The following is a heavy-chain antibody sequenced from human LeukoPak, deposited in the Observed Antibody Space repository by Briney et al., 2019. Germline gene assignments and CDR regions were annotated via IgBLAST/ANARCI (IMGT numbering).Heavy chain of an antibody. D-gene: IGHD3-22*01. CDR2: ISAYNGNT. Sequence: ASVKVSCKASGYTFTSYGISWVRPAPGQGLEWMGWISAYNGNTNYAQKLQGRVTMTTDTSTSTAYMELRSLRSDDTAVYYCAREPYYYDSSGYYRIYYFDYWGQGTLVTVSS. CDR1: GYTFTSYG. V-gene: IGHV1-18*01. CDR3: AREPYYYDSSGYYRIYYFDY. J-gene: IGHJ4*02.